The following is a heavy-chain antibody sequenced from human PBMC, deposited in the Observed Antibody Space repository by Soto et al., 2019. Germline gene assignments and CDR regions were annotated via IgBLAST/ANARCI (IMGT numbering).Heavy chain of an antibody. CDR3: ANLGGDLGRLFDY. V-gene: IGHV3-30*18. CDR2: ISYDGSNK. Sequence: QVQLVESGGGVVQPGRSLRLSCAASGFTFSSYGMHWVRQAPGKGLEWVAVISYDGSNKYYADSVKGRFTISRDNSKNTLYLQMNSLRAEDTAVYYCANLGGDLGRLFDYWGQGTLVTVSP. D-gene: IGHD2-21*02. J-gene: IGHJ4*02. CDR1: GFTFSSYG.